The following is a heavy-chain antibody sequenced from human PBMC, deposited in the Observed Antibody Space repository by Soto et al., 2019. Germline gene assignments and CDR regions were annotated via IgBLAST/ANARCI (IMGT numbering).Heavy chain of an antibody. J-gene: IGHJ5*02. Sequence: SETLSLTCTVSGGSISSYYWSWIRQPPGKGLEWIGYIYHSGSTYYNPSLKSRVTISVDRSKNQFSLKLSSVTAADTAVYYCARVTGLDWFDPWGQGTLVTVSS. CDR2: IYHSGST. CDR3: ARVTGLDWFDP. V-gene: IGHV4-59*12. D-gene: IGHD3-16*01. CDR1: GGSISSYY.